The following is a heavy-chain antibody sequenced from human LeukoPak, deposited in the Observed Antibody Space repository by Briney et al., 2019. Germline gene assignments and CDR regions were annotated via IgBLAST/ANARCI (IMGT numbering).Heavy chain of an antibody. CDR1: GGSISHYY. D-gene: IGHD2-21*02. CDR3: ARDAYCGGDCDAFDI. V-gene: IGHV4-59*01. J-gene: IGHJ3*02. CDR2: IYYSGST. Sequence: SETLSLTCTVSGGSISHYYWSWIRQPPGKGLEWIGYIYYSGSTNYNPSLKSRVTISVDTSKNQFSLKLSSVTAADTAVYYCARDAYCGGDCDAFDIWGQGTMVTVSS.